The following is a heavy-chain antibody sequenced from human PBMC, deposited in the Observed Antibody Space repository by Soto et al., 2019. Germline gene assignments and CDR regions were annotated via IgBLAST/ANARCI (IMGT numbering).Heavy chain of an antibody. CDR1: GGSIRSDGYH. J-gene: IGHJ3*01. D-gene: IGHD1-1*01. CDR2: IYHTGSA. V-gene: IGHV4-31*03. Sequence: PSETLSLTCSVSGGSIRSDGYHWSWVRQRPGEGLEWMGNIYHTGSAYYTPSLKSRVSFSVDTSKNQVSLKVNSVTAADTAVYYCSRLQVNGGAFDVWGQGTMVTVSS. CDR3: SRLQVNGGAFDV.